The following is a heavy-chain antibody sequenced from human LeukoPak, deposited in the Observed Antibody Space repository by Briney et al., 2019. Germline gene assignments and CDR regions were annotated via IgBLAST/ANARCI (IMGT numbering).Heavy chain of an antibody. J-gene: IGHJ4*02. V-gene: IGHV4-34*01. CDR1: GGSFSGYY. CDR3: ARNLNLMVRGVINSYYFDY. D-gene: IGHD3-10*01. Sequence: SETLSLTCAVCGGSFSGYYWSWIRQPPGKGLEWIGEINHSGSTNYNPSLKSRVTISVDTSKNQFSLKLSSVTAADTAVYYCARNLNLMVRGVINSYYFDYWGQGTLVTVSS. CDR2: INHSGST.